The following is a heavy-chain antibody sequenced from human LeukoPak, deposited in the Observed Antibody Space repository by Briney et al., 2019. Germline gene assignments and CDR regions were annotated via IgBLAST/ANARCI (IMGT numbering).Heavy chain of an antibody. Sequence: AGGSLRLSCAASGFTFSSYEMNWVRQAPGKGLEWVSIIYSGGTTYYADSVKGRFTISRDNSNNMLYLQMNSLRAEDTAVYYCARDSSSHYYFDYWGQGTLVTVSS. J-gene: IGHJ4*02. CDR1: GFTFSSYE. D-gene: IGHD2-2*01. CDR2: IYSGGTT. V-gene: IGHV3-53*01. CDR3: ARDSSSHYYFDY.